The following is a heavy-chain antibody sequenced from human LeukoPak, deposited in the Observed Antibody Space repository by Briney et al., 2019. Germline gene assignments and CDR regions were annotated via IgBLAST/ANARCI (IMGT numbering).Heavy chain of an antibody. J-gene: IGHJ4*02. CDR3: ARDGGTWFLDF. CDR1: GGSISSYY. CDR2: IYSSVST. V-gene: IGHV4-59*01. Sequence: SETLSLTCTVSGGSISSYYWSWIRQPPGKGLEWIGYIYSSVSTYYNPSLNSRVTISLDTSKKQISLKLSSVTAADTAVYYCARDGGTWFLDFWGQGTLVTVSS. D-gene: IGHD3-22*01.